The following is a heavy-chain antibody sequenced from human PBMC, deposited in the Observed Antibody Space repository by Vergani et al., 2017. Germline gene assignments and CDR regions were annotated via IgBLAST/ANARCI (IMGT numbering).Heavy chain of an antibody. V-gene: IGHV5-51*01. CDR2: IYPADSDT. D-gene: IGHD1-1*01. Sequence: EVQLVQSGAEVKTPGESLTISSKCSEDSFGNYWSGWVRQMPGKGLEWMGIIYPADSDTRYSQSFQGQVTISADKSISTAFLQWDSLKASDTALYYCARHTTYTDSWGQGTLVTVSS. CDR1: EDSFGNYW. CDR3: ARHTTYTDS. J-gene: IGHJ4*02.